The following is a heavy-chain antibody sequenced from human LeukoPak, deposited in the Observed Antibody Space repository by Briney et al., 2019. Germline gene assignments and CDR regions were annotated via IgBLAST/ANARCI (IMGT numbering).Heavy chain of an antibody. CDR2: IKQDGSEK. J-gene: IGHJ6*02. CDR3: ARNNGMDV. V-gene: IGHV3-7*03. Sequence: PGGSLRLSCAASGFTFSSYWMSWVRQAPGKGLEWVANIKQDGSEKYYVDSMKGRFTISKDNAKNSLYLQMNSLRAEDTALYHCARNNGMDVWGQGTTVIVSS. CDR1: GFTFSSYW.